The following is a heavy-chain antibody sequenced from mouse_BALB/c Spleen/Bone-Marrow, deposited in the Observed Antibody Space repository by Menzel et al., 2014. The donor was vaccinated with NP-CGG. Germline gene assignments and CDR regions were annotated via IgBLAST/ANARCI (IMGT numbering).Heavy chain of an antibody. CDR3: ARQGTGTGYFDY. CDR1: GSAFSSYD. V-gene: IGHV5-9*02. J-gene: IGHJ2*01. D-gene: IGHD4-1*01. Sequence: EVQLVESGGGLVKPGGSLKLSCAASGSAFSSYDMSWVRQTPEKRLEWVATFSSGDDYTYYPDSVKGRFTLSRDNARNTLYLQMTSLRSEDTAFYYCARQGTGTGYFDYWGQGTTLTVSS. CDR2: FSSGDDYT.